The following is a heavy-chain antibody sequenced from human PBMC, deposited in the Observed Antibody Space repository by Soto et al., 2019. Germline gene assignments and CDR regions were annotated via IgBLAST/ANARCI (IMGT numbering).Heavy chain of an antibody. CDR2: IGAYNGIT. CDR3: ARVGQLVRYFYYYMDV. D-gene: IGHD6-6*01. V-gene: IGHV1-18*01. CDR1: GYTFTNYC. J-gene: IGHJ6*03. Sequence: QVQLLQSGAEVRKPGASVKVSCKASGYTFTNYCITWVRQAPGQGLEWMGGIGAYNGITHYTLRLQCRVTMTTNTSTSTDYMVLRVLRLHDTTIYFCARVGQLVRYFYYYMDVWGKETTVTVCS.